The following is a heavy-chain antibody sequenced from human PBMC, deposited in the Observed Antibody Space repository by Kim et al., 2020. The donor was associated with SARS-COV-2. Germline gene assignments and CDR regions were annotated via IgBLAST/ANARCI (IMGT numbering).Heavy chain of an antibody. CDR2: IKEDGMEE. V-gene: IGHV3-7*04. J-gene: IGHJ4*02. CDR3: ARAYS. Sequence: IKEDGMEECYVDSVKGRFTISRDNAKNSVYLQMNSLRAEDTAVYYCARAYSWGQGILVTVSS.